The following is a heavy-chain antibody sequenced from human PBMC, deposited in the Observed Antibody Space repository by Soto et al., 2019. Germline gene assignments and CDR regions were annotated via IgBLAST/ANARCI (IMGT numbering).Heavy chain of an antibody. D-gene: IGHD3-22*01. J-gene: IGHJ5*02. Sequence: QVQLVQSGAEVKKPGSSVKVSCKASGGTFSSYAITWVRQAPGQGLEWMGGIIPIFGTANYAQKFQGRVTITADEPTSTAYMGLSTLRSEATAVYYCARDRGPSSGYYPYWFDPWGQGTLVTVSS. CDR2: IIPIFGTA. CDR1: GGTFSSYA. V-gene: IGHV1-69*12. CDR3: ARDRGPSSGYYPYWFDP.